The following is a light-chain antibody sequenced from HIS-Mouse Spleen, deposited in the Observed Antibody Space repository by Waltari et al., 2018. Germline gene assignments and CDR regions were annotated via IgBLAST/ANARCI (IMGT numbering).Light chain of an antibody. Sequence: SYELTQPPSVSVSPGQTARITCSGDALPKKYAYWYQLKAGQAPVLVIYEDSKRPSGIPERFSGSRSGNMATLTISGAQVEDEADYYCYSTDSSGNHRVFGGGTKLTVL. CDR1: ALPKKY. CDR3: YSTDSSGNHRV. J-gene: IGLJ2*01. V-gene: IGLV3-10*01. CDR2: EDS.